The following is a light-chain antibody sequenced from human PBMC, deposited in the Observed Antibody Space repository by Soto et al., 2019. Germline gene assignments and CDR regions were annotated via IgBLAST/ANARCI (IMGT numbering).Light chain of an antibody. V-gene: IGKV1-12*01. J-gene: IGKJ2*01. Sequence: DIQMTQSPSSVSASVGDRVTITCRASQDIRDHLAWYQQKPGKAPNLLLYAASTLQGGVPSRFGGSGSGTNFTLTISSLQPLDRATYFCHQSFSVPFTFGQGTQLEIK. CDR3: HQSFSVPFT. CDR1: QDIRDH. CDR2: AAS.